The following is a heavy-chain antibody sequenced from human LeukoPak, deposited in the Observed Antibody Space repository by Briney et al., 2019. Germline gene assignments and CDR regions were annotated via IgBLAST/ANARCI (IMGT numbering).Heavy chain of an antibody. J-gene: IGHJ6*02. V-gene: IGHV1-46*01. CDR2: INPSGGST. CDR1: GYTFTSYY. D-gene: IGHD3-3*01. CDR3: AREGFPPKISDFWSGLGPYYYYGMDV. Sequence: ASVKVSSKASGYTFTSYYMHWVRQAPGQGLEWMGIINPSGGSTSYTQKFQGRVTMTRDTSTSTVYMELGSLRSEDTAVYYCAREGFPPKISDFWSGLGPYYYYGMDVWGQGTTVTVSS.